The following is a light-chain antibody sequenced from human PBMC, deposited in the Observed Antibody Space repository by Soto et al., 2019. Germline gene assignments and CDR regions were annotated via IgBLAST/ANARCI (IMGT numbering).Light chain of an antibody. J-gene: IGKJ4*01. Sequence: EIVLTQSPATLSLFPGERATLSCRASRSVSSYLAWYQQKPGQAPRLLIYDASNRATGIPARFSGSGSGTDFTLTISSLEPEDFAVYYCQQRSNWPVSTFGGGTKVEIK. CDR1: RSVSSY. CDR3: QQRSNWPVST. V-gene: IGKV3-11*01. CDR2: DAS.